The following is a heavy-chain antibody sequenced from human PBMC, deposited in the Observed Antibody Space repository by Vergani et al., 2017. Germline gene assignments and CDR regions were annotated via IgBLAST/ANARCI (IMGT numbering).Heavy chain of an antibody. CDR1: GGTFSSYT. CDR3: ARGERAQLYYYYMDV. V-gene: IGHV1-69*02. J-gene: IGHJ6*03. D-gene: IGHD1-1*01. Sequence: QVQLVQSGAEVKKPGSSVKVSCKASGGTFSSYTISWVRQAPGQGLEWMGRIIPILGIANYAQQFQGRVTITADKSTSTAYMELSSLRSEETAVYYCARGERAQLYYYYMDVWGKGTTVTVSS. CDR2: IIPILGIA.